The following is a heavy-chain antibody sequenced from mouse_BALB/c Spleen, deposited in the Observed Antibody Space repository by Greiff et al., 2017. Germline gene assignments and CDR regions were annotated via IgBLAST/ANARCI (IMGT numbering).Heavy chain of an antibody. D-gene: IGHD2-4*01. J-gene: IGHJ4*01. CDR1: GYTFTDYY. CDR2: VNPYNGGT. CDR3: ARRDYGPYYAMDY. V-gene: IGHV1-19*01. Sequence: EVQLQQSGPELVKPGASVKMSCKASGYTFTDYYMDWVKQSHGESFEWIGRVNPYNGGTSYNQKFKGKATLTVDKSSSTAYMELNSLTSEDSAVYYCARRDYGPYYAMDYWGQGTSVTVSS.